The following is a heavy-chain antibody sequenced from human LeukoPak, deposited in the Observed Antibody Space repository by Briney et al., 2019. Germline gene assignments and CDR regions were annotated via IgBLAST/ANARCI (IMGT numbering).Heavy chain of an antibody. CDR3: ARGNVI. J-gene: IGHJ4*02. CDR1: GGSISSYY. V-gene: IGHV4-34*01. Sequence: SETLSLTCTVSGGSISSYYWSWIRQPPGKGLEWIGEVNHSGSTNYNPSLKSRVTISVDTSKNQFSLKLSSVTAADTAVYYCARGNVIWGQGTLVTVSS. CDR2: VNHSGST. D-gene: IGHD2/OR15-2a*01.